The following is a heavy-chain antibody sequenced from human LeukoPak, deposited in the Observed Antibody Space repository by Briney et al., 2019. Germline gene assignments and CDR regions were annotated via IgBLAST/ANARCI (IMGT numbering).Heavy chain of an antibody. J-gene: IGHJ6*02. D-gene: IGHD3-10*01. CDR3: ASDYGSGSYYRYYYYYGMDV. CDR1: GFTFSSYA. Sequence: PGGSLRLSCAASGFTFSSYAMSWVRQAPGKGLEWVSAISGSGGSTYYADSVKGRFTISRDNSKNTLYLQMNSLRAEDTAVYYCASDYGSGSYYRYYYYYGMDVWGQGTTVTVSS. CDR2: ISGSGGST. V-gene: IGHV3-23*01.